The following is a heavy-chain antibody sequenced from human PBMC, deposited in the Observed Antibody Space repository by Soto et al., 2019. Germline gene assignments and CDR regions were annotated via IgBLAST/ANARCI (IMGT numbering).Heavy chain of an antibody. V-gene: IGHV3-49*03. CDR3: TRAYPRHCTNGVCYPAY. CDR2: IRSKAYGGTT. Sequence: AGGSLRLYCTASGFTCGDYAMSWFRQAPGKGLEWVGFIRSKAYGGTTEYAAYVKGRFTISRDDSKSIAYLQMNSLKTEDTAVYYCTRAYPRHCTNGVCYPAYWGQGTLVTVSS. D-gene: IGHD2-8*01. CDR1: GFTCGDYA. J-gene: IGHJ4*02.